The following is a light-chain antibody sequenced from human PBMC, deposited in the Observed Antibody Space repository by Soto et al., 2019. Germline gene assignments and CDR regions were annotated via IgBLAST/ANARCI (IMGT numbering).Light chain of an antibody. CDR2: QDS. J-gene: IGLJ2*01. CDR1: KLGDKY. CDR3: QAWDSSYVV. Sequence: SYELTQPPSVSVSPGQTASITGSGDKLGDKYACWYQQKPGQSPVLVIYQDSKRPSGIPERFSGSNSGNTATLTISGTQAMDEADYYCQAWDSSYVVFGGGTKVTVL. V-gene: IGLV3-1*01.